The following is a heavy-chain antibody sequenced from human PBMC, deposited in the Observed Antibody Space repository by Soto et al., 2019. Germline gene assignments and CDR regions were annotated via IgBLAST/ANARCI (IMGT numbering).Heavy chain of an antibody. J-gene: IGHJ1*01. Sequence: EVQLLESGGGLVQPGGSLRLSCAASGFTFSIYAMSWVRQAPGKGLAWVSAISGSGGSTYYAASAKGRFTISTDNSKTRLYLQMNSPRAGDTAVYYCAKWGPVVVVADAGFQHWGQGTLVTVGS. D-gene: IGHD2-15*01. V-gene: IGHV3-23*01. CDR1: GFTFSIYA. CDR2: ISGSGGST. CDR3: AKWGPVVVVADAGFQH.